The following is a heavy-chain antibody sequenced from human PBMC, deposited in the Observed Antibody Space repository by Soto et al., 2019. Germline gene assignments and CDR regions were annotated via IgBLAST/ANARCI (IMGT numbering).Heavy chain of an antibody. CDR2: IYNSGIT. CDR1: GGSVSSGSHY. Sequence: SETLSLTCTVSGGSVSSGSHYWSWIRQSPGKGLEWIGYIYNSGITKYNATLKSRVTISVDTSKNQFSLNVSSVTAADTAVYYCARVAGVAYCGGDCYHFDYWGQGTLVTVSS. J-gene: IGHJ4*02. D-gene: IGHD2-21*02. V-gene: IGHV4-61*01. CDR3: ARVAGVAYCGGDCYHFDY.